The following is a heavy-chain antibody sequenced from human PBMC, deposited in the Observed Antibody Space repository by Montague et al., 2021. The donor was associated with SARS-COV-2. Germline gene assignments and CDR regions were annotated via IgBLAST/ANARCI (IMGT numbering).Heavy chain of an antibody. V-gene: IGHV4-39*01. CDR2: IYYSGST. CDR1: GGSITSSSYY. J-gene: IGHJ6*02. Sequence: SETLSLTCSVSGGSITSSSYYWGWIRQSPDKGLEWIGNIYYSGSTYYNPSLMSRVTISVDTSKYQFPLKLSSVTAADTAVYYCVSLWKYGSGSHYAPWDYYNYGVDVWGQGTTVTVSS. CDR3: VSLWKYGSGSHYAPWDYYNYGVDV. D-gene: IGHD3-10*01.